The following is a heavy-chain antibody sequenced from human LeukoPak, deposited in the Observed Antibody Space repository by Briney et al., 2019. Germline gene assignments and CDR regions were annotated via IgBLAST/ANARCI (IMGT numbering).Heavy chain of an antibody. J-gene: IGHJ6*03. Sequence: GGSLRLSCAASGFTFSSYWMSWVRQAPGKGLEWVANIKQDGSEKYYVDSVKGRSTISRDNAKNSLYLQMNSLRAEDTAVYYCARVGYSYGRYYYYMDVWGKGTTVTISS. D-gene: IGHD5-18*01. V-gene: IGHV3-7*01. CDR3: ARVGYSYGRYYYYMDV. CDR1: GFTFSSYW. CDR2: IKQDGSEK.